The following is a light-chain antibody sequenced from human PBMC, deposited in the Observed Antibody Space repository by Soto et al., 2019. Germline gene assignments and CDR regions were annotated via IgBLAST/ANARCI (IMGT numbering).Light chain of an antibody. Sequence: QSVLAQPASVSGSPGQSITISCTGTNSDVGGYDYVSWYQQHPGKAPKVMIYEVSNRPSGVSNRFSGSKSGNTASLTISGLQAEDESDYYCGSYTSSSTWVFGGGTKLTVL. CDR1: NSDVGGYDY. CDR3: GSYTSSSTWV. V-gene: IGLV2-14*01. CDR2: EVS. J-gene: IGLJ3*02.